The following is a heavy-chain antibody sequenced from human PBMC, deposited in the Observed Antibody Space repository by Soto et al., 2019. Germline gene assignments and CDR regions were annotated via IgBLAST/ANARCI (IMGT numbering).Heavy chain of an antibody. J-gene: IGHJ5*02. Sequence: QVQLVQSGAEAKKPGASVKLSCKAAGYTFTNYYLHWVRQAPGQGLEWMGIIKPSGGGTSYAPRWQDRGSFTTDTPTGTVYMHLSGLMSDDTAVYYCGGVSEVDHSSNHLNVFDSRVQGPLVSVSS. D-gene: IGHD2-2*01. CDR3: GGVSEVDHSSNHLNVFDS. CDR1: GYTFTNYY. CDR2: IKPSGGGT. V-gene: IGHV1-46*04.